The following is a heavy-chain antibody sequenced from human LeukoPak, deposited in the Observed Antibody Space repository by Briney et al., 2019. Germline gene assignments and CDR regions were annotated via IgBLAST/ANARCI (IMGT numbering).Heavy chain of an antibody. CDR2: IGGSGTRT. D-gene: IGHD2-2*03. J-gene: IGHJ4*02. V-gene: IGHV3-23*01. CDR3: AKDSHWILFDD. Sequence: GGSLRLSCSASGFTFTTHGMNWVRQAPGKGLEWVSGIGGSGTRTYYADSVKGRFTISRDNSKNTLYLQMNSLRDEDTAVYYCAKDSHWILFDDWGQGTLVTVSS. CDR1: GFTFTTHG.